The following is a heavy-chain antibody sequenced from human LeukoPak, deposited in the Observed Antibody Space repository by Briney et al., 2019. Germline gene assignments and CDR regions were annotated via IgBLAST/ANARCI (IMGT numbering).Heavy chain of an antibody. Sequence: PGGSLRLSCAASGFTFDDYGMSWVRQVPGKGLEWVATIQPDGSEKYYSDSVKGRFTISRDNSRDSVYLQMNSLRDDDTSIYYCARDASALYWGRGTLVTVSS. J-gene: IGHJ4*02. CDR2: IQPDGSEK. CDR3: ARDASALY. CDR1: GFTFDDYG. D-gene: IGHD6-19*01. V-gene: IGHV3-7*01.